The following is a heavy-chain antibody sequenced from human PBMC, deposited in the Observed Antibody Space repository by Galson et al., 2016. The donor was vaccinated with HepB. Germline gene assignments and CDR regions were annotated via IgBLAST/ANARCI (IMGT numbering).Heavy chain of an antibody. V-gene: IGHV3-33*01. CDR3: ARDVSYYALDV. CDR1: GFTFSSHG. CDR2: IFYDGSRQ. Sequence: SLRLSCAASGFTFSSHGMNWVRQAPGKGLEWVAGIFYDGSRQFYGDTVKGRFTISRDDSKSTVYLQMNSLRGEDTAVYYCARDVSYYALDVWGQGTTVSVSS. J-gene: IGHJ6*02.